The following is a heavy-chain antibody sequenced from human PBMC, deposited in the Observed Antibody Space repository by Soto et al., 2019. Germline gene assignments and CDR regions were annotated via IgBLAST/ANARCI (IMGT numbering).Heavy chain of an antibody. J-gene: IGHJ1*01. CDR3: ARSPGECQLLVGEYLQY. V-gene: IGHV4-59*01. Sequence: SETLSFTCTVSGGFSSSFYWSWIRQPPVKPLEWIGHISESGGTNYNPSLRDRVTISVDPSTNQFSLKLTSVSAADPDVYYCARSPGECQLLVGEYLQYWGQGTLVTVSS. D-gene: IGHD2-2*01. CDR2: ISESGGT. CDR1: GGFSSSFY.